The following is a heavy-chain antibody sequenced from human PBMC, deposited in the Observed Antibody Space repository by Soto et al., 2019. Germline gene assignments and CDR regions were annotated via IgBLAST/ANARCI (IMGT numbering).Heavy chain of an antibody. CDR1: GYSFTSYW. J-gene: IGHJ6*03. Sequence: GESLKISCKGSGYSFTSYWIGWVRQMPGKGLEWMGIIYPGDSDTRYSPSFQGQVTISADKSISTAYLQWSSLKASDTAMYYCARLLNPYGDRINYYYYYMDVWGKGTTVTVSS. V-gene: IGHV5-51*01. CDR2: IYPGDSDT. CDR3: ARLLNPYGDRINYYYYYMDV. D-gene: IGHD4-17*01.